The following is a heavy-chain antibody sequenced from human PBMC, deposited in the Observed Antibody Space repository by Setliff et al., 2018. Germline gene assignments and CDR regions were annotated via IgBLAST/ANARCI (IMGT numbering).Heavy chain of an antibody. D-gene: IGHD3-16*02. CDR3: ARGTGVYDYVWGSYRSLLSWYFDY. V-gene: IGHV4-59*11. J-gene: IGHJ4*02. CDR1: SGSIGRHY. Sequence: TLSLTCSVSSGSIGRHYWNWMRQPPGKGLEWIGHVFHTGSTKYNPSLRSRVTISVDTSENYFSLRLTSVTAADTAVYYCARGTGVYDYVWGSYRSLLSWYFDYWGQGTLVTVSS. CDR2: VFHTGST.